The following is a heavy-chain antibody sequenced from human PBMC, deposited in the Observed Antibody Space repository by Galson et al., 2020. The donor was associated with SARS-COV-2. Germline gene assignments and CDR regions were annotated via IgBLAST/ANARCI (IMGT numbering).Heavy chain of an antibody. V-gene: IGHV3-21*01. J-gene: IGHJ4*02. CDR3: ARSAYGDNSFDY. Sequence: GESLKISCAASGFTFNNYNMNWVRQAPGEGLEWVSTIDRTSTYKNYADSLKGRVTVSRDNAENSLYLQMTSLTGEDTAVYYCARSAYGDNSFDYWGQGTLVTVSS. D-gene: IGHD4-17*01. CDR1: GFTFNNYN. CDR2: IDRTSTYK.